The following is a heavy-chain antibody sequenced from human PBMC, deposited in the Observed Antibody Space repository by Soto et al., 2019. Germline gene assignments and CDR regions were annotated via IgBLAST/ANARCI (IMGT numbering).Heavy chain of an antibody. Sequence: ASVKVSCKASGYTFTSYGISWVRQAPGQGLEWMGWISAYNGNTNYAQKLQGRVTMTTDTSTSTAYMELRSLRSDDTAVYYCARDRGSGYDSGGGMNVWGQGTTVTVSS. J-gene: IGHJ6*02. CDR2: ISAYNGNT. D-gene: IGHD5-12*01. V-gene: IGHV1-18*01. CDR3: ARDRGSGYDSGGGMNV. CDR1: GYTFTSYG.